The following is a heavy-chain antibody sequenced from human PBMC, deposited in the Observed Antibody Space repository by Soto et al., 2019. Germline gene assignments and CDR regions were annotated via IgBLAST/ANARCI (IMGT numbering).Heavy chain of an antibody. V-gene: IGHV3-23*01. Sequence: PGGSLRLSCAASGFPFSSYAMSWVRQAPGKGLEWVSAISGSGGSKYYADSVKGRFAISRDNSKNTLYLQMTSLRAEDTAVYYCAKDMARYCRSTNCSSPLDPWGQGTLVTVSS. CDR1: GFPFSSYA. J-gene: IGHJ5*02. CDR2: ISGSGGSK. D-gene: IGHD2-2*01. CDR3: AKDMARYCRSTNCSSPLDP.